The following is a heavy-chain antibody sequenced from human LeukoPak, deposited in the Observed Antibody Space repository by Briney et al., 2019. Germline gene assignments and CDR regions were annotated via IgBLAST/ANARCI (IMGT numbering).Heavy chain of an antibody. CDR2: INPNSGGT. CDR3: ARARGSGSYSHDYYYYMDV. V-gene: IGHV1-2*02. J-gene: IGHJ6*03. Sequence: ASVKVSCKASGYTFTGYHMHWVRQAPGQGLEWMGWINPNSGGTNYAQKFQGRVTMTRDTSISTAYMELSRLRSDDTAVYYCARARGSGSYSHDYYYYMDVWGKGTTVTISS. D-gene: IGHD3-10*01. CDR1: GYTFTGYH.